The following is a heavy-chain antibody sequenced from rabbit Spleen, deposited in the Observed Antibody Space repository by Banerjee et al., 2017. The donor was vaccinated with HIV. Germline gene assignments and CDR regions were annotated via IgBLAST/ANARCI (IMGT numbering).Heavy chain of an antibody. D-gene: IGHD7-1*01. J-gene: IGHJ4*01. CDR2: INTGSGST. V-gene: IGHV1S40*01. CDR1: GFSFSSSYH. Sequence: QSLEEPGGDLVKPGASLTLTCTASGFSFSSSYHMCWVRQAPGKGLEWIGYINTGSGSTYYASWAKGRFTISKTSSTTVTLQMTSLTAADTATYFCARNQGGNGDGYSLWGPGTLVTVS. CDR3: ARNQGGNGDGYSL.